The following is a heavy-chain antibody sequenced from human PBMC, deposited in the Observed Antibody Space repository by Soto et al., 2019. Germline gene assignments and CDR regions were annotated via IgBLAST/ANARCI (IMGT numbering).Heavy chain of an antibody. V-gene: IGHV3-30*18. Sequence: QVQLVESGGGVVQPGRSLRLSCAASGFTFSSYGMHWVRQAPGKGLEWVAVISYDGSNIYYADSVKGRFTISRDNSKNTLYLQMNSLRAEDTAVYYCAKDGAAGAYYYYGMDVWGQGTTVNVSS. CDR1: GFTFSSYG. CDR2: ISYDGSNI. CDR3: AKDGAAGAYYYYGMDV. J-gene: IGHJ6*02. D-gene: IGHD6-13*01.